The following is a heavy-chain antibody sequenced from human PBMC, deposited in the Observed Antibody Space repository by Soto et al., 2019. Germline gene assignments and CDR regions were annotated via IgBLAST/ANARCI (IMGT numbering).Heavy chain of an antibody. CDR1: GGSITSSSYY. V-gene: IGHV4-39*01. CDR3: GRISSHGDYAY. J-gene: IGHJ4*02. CDR2: IYYSGST. D-gene: IGHD4-17*01. Sequence: SETLSLTCTVSGGSITSSSYYWGWIRQPPGKGLEWIGSIYYSGSTYYNPSLKSRVTISVDTSKNQFSLKLSSVTAAYTAVYYCGRISSHGDYAYWGQGTLVTVSS.